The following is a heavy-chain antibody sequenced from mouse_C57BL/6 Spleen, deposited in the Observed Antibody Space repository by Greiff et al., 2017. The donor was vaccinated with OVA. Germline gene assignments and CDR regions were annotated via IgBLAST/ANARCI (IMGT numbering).Heavy chain of an antibody. D-gene: IGHD2-4*01. CDR3: VYYDYDGPGY. Sequence: EVKLMESGPELVKPGASVKISCKASGYSFTGYYMNWVKQSPEKSLEWIGEINPSTGGTTYNQKFKAKATLTVDKSSSTAYMQLKSLTSEDSAVYYCVYYDYDGPGYWGQGTLVTVSA. V-gene: IGHV1-42*01. J-gene: IGHJ3*02. CDR2: INPSTGGT. CDR1: GYSFTGYY.